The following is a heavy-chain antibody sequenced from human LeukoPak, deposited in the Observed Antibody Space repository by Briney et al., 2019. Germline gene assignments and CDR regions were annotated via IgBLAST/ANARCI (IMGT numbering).Heavy chain of an antibody. D-gene: IGHD3-3*02. CDR1: GGSISSYY. CDR2: FYSSEST. CDR3: ARDHSWTDAFDI. V-gene: IGHV4-4*07. J-gene: IGHJ3*02. Sequence: SETLSLTCTVSGGSISSYYWSWIRQPAGKGLEWIGRFYSSESTNYNPSLKSRLTISVDTSRNQFSLKLNSVTAADTAVYYCARDHSWTDAFDIWGQGTMVTVSS.